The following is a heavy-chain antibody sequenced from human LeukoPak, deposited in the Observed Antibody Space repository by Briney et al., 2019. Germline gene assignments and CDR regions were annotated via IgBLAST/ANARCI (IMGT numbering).Heavy chain of an antibody. J-gene: IGHJ4*02. D-gene: IGHD5-24*01. CDR1: GFTFSNYG. CDR2: IWFDGSNK. Sequence: PGGSLRLSCTSSGFTFSNYGMHWVRQAPGKGLEWVALIWFDGSNKNYADSVKGRFSISRDNSKNTLSLQMNSLRAEDTAVYYCAACRDGYNWLDYWGQGTLVTVSS. V-gene: IGHV3-33*01. CDR3: AACRDGYNWLDY.